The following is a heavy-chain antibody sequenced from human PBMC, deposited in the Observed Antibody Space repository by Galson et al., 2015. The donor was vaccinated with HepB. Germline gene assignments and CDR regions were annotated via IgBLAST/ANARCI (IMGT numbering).Heavy chain of an antibody. Sequence: ETLSLPCPVSGGSISSYYWSCIRPPPGKGLEWIGYSYYSGSTNYNPSLKSRVTISVDTSKNQFSLKLSSVTAADTAVYYCAGDRAFTMVRGVGWGMDGWGQGTTVTGSS. V-gene: IGHV4-59*01. CDR3: AGDRAFTMVRGVGWGMDG. D-gene: IGHD3-10*01. CDR2: SYYSGST. J-gene: IGHJ6*02. CDR1: GGSISSYY.